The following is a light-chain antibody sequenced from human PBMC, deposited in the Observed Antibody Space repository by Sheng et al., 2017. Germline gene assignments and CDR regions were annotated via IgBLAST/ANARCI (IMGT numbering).Light chain of an antibody. Sequence: AIRMTQSPSSFSASTGDRVTFTCRASQDINSSLAWYQHKPEKAPKSLIYAASSLQSGVPSRFSGSGSGTDFTLTISSLQPEDFATYYCQQYNSYPRTFGQGTRLEIK. CDR2: AAS. CDR3: QQYNSYPRT. J-gene: IGKJ5*01. V-gene: IGKV1-8*01. CDR1: QDINSS.